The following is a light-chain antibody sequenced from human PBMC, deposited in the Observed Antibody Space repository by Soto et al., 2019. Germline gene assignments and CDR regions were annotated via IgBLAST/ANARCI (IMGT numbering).Light chain of an antibody. CDR2: KAS. CDR3: QQYDSYSGST. J-gene: IGKJ1*01. Sequence: DIQMTQSPSTLSASVGDGVTITCRASQTITTSLAWYQQKPGKAPKPLVYKASSLESGFPSRFSGSGSRKELTLTISSPQPYDFATYYCQQYDSYSGSTFGQGTKVEI. V-gene: IGKV1-5*03. CDR1: QTITTS.